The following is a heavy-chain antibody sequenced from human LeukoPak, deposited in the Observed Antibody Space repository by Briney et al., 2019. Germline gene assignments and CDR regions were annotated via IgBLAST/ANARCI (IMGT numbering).Heavy chain of an antibody. CDR1: GFTFSSYW. D-gene: IGHD3-22*01. V-gene: IGHV3-74*01. CDR2: INSDGSST. CDR3: EVVVITRSVWFDP. J-gene: IGHJ5*02. Sequence: GGSLRLSCAASGFTFSSYWMHWVRQAPGKGLVWVSRINSDGSSTSYADSVKGRFTISRDNAKNTLYLQMNSLRAEDTAVYYCEVVVITRSVWFDPWGQGTLVTVSS.